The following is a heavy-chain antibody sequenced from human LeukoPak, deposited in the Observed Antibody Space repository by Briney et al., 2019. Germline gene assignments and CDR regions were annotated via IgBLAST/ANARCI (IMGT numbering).Heavy chain of an antibody. CDR1: GGSISSGGYY. CDR3: ARGTRYCSSTSCYRANWYFDL. D-gene: IGHD2-2*01. CDR2: IYYSGST. V-gene: IGHV4-31*03. J-gene: IGHJ2*01. Sequence: PSQTLSLTCTVSGGSISSGGYYWSWIRQHPGKGLEWIGYIYYSGSTYYNPPLKSRVTISVDTSKNQFSLKLSSVTAADTAVYYCARGTRYCSSTSCYRANWYFDLWGRGTLVTVSS.